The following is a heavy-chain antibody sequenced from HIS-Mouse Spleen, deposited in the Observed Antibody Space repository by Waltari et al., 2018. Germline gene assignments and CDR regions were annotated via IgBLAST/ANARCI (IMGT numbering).Heavy chain of an antibody. CDR2: ISSSSSYI. D-gene: IGHD4-17*01. CDR1: GFTFSSYS. CDR3: ARAGATVVTLDAFDI. Sequence: EVQLVESGGGLVKPGGSLRLSCAASGFTFSSYSMNWVRQAQGKGLEWVSSISSSSSYIYYADSVKGRFTISRDNAKNSLYLQMNSLRAEDTAVYYCARAGATVVTLDAFDIWGQGTMVTVSS. J-gene: IGHJ3*02. V-gene: IGHV3-21*01.